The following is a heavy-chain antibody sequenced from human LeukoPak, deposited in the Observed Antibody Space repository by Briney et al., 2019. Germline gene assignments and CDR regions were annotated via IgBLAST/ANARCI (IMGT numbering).Heavy chain of an antibody. V-gene: IGHV3-72*01. CDR3: ARGKKETAVSPPTFDY. Sequence: VQPGGSLILSCAVSGFTFSDHFMAWVRQAPGKGLEWVGRSRNKVNSYSTDYAASVKGRFTISRDDSKNSLYLQMNSLQTEDTAVYYCARGKKETAVSPPTFDYWGQGTLVTVSS. CDR1: GFTFSDHF. J-gene: IGHJ4*02. CDR2: SRNKVNSYST. D-gene: IGHD4-17*01.